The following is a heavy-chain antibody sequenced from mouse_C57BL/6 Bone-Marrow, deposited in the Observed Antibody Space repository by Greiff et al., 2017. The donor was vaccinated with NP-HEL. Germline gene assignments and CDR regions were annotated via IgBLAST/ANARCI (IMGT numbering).Heavy chain of an antibody. CDR1: GYTFTDYY. CDR2: INPNNGGT. CDR3: ARGNYDEDY. Sequence: EVQLQQSGPELVKPGASVKISCKASGYTFTDYYMNWVKQSHGKSLEWIGDINPNNGGTSYNQKFKGKATLTVDKSSSTAYMVRRSLTSEDSAVYYCARGNYDEDYWGQGTTLTVSS. J-gene: IGHJ2*01. V-gene: IGHV1-26*01. D-gene: IGHD2-4*01.